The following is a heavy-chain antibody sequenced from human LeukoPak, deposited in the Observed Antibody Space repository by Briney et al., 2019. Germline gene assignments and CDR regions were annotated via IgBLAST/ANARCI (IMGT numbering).Heavy chain of an antibody. J-gene: IGHJ6*02. CDR3: ARAPGGYCSSTSCWDYYYYYGMDV. Sequence: SQTLSLTCALSGDSVSSNSAAWNWIRQSPSRGLEWLGRTYYRSKWYNDYAVSVKSRITINPDTSKNQFSLQLNSVTPEDTAVYYCARAPGGYCSSTSCWDYYYYYGMDVWGQGTTVTVSS. D-gene: IGHD2-2*01. CDR2: TYYRSKWYN. CDR1: GDSVSSNSAA. V-gene: IGHV6-1*01.